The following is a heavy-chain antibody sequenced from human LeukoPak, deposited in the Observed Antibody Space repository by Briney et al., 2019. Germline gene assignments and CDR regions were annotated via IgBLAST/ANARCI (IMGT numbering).Heavy chain of an antibody. CDR3: ARTQSQSGSYRYYFGY. D-gene: IGHD1-26*01. J-gene: IGHJ4*02. Sequence: SETLSLTCTVSGASVGSAGYYWSWIRQPPGGGLEWIGYIYYISHTNYNPSLKSRVTMSVDPSKNQFSLKLNSVTAADTAVYYCARTQSQSGSYRYYFGYWGQGTLVTVSS. CDR2: IYYISHT. CDR1: GASVGSAGYY. V-gene: IGHV4-61*08.